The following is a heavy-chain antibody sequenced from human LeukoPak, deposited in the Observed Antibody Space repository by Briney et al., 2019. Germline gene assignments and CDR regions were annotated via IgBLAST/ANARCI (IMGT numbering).Heavy chain of an antibody. D-gene: IGHD3-22*01. CDR1: GFTFSSYW. V-gene: IGHV3-74*01. Sequence: GGSLRLSCAASGFTFSSYWMHWVRQAPGKGLVWVSRSNSDGSSTSYADSVKGRFTISRDNAKNTLYLQMNSLRAEDTAVYYCARDHRPYYYDSSGYYPDYWGQGTLVTVSS. CDR2: SNSDGSST. J-gene: IGHJ4*02. CDR3: ARDHRPYYYDSSGYYPDY.